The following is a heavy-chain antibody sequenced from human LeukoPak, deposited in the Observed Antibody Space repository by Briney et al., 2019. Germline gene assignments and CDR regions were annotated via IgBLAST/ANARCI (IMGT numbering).Heavy chain of an antibody. J-gene: IGHJ4*02. CDR1: GGSFSGFY. CDR3: ARGHYDSGGYNDY. Sequence: SETLSLTCAVYGGSFSGFYWSWIRQPPGKGLEWIGYIYYSGSTNYNPSLKSRVTISVDTSKNQFSLKLSSVTAADTAVYYCARGHYDSGGYNDYWGQGTLVTVSS. CDR2: IYYSGST. V-gene: IGHV4-59*01. D-gene: IGHD3-22*01.